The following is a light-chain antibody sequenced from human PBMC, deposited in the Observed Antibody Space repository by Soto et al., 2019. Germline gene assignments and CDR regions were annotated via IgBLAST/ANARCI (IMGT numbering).Light chain of an antibody. J-gene: IGKJ1*01. Sequence: DMQMTQSPSTLSASVGDRVTITCRASQSISTSLAWYQQKPGKAPKLLIHDASSLESGVPSRFSGSGSGTEFTLTISSLKPDDFATYSCQQYDSYSTFGQGTKVDIK. CDR3: QQYDSYST. V-gene: IGKV1-5*01. CDR1: QSISTS. CDR2: DAS.